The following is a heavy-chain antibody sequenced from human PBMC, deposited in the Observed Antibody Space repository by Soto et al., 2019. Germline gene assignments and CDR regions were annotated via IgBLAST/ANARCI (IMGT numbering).Heavy chain of an antibody. CDR2: IYYSGST. D-gene: IGHD3-10*01. J-gene: IGHJ4*02. CDR3: ARVGGFGATTIDY. Sequence: SETLSLTCTVSGDSVSSPTYYWSWIRQPPGKGLEWIGYIYYSGSTYYNPSLKSRVTISVDTSKNQFSLKLSSVTAADTAVYYCARVGGFGATTIDYWGQGTLVTVSS. V-gene: IGHV4-30-4*08. CDR1: GDSVSSPTYY.